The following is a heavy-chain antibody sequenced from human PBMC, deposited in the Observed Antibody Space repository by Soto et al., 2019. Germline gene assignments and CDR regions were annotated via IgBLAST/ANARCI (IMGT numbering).Heavy chain of an antibody. V-gene: IGHV3-33*01. Sequence: ESGGGVVQPGRSLRLSCAASGFTFSSYGMHGVRQAPGKGLEWVAVIWYDGMNKDYADSVKGRFTISRDNSKNTLYLQMNSLRAEYTAVYYCARDQGAYYDILTGYYNAHYYYYYMDVWGKGTTVTVSS. CDR1: GFTFSSYG. CDR2: IWYDGMNK. J-gene: IGHJ6*03. CDR3: ARDQGAYYDILTGYYNAHYYYYYMDV. D-gene: IGHD3-9*01.